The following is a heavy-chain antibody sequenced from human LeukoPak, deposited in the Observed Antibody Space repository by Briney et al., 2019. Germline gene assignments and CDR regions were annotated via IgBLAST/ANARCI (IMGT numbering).Heavy chain of an antibody. V-gene: IGHV4-39*07. J-gene: IGHJ5*02. CDR3: ARDHAGAWNGGFDP. Sequence: MSSETLSLTCTVSGGSISSSSYYWGWIRQPPGKGLEWIGSIYYSGSTYYNPSLKSRVTISVDTSKNQFSLKLSSVTAADTAVYYCARDHAGAWNGGFDPWGQGTLVTVSS. D-gene: IGHD1-1*01. CDR1: GGSISSSSYY. CDR2: IYYSGST.